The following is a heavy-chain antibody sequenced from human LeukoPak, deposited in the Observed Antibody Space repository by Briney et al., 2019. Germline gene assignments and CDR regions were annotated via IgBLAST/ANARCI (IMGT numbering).Heavy chain of an antibody. CDR1: GGSISSSSYY. D-gene: IGHD3-10*01. J-gene: IGHJ4*02. V-gene: IGHV4-39*07. CDR2: IYHSGST. Sequence: SETLSLTCTVSGGSISSSSYYWGWIRQPPGKGLEWIGSIYHSGSTYYNPSLKSRVTISVDRSKNQFSLKLSSVTAADTAVYYCARGRMVRGVIPYFDYWGQGTLVTVSS. CDR3: ARGRMVRGVIPYFDY.